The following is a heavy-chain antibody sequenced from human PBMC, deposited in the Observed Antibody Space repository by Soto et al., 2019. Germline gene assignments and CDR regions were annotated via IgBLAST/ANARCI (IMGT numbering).Heavy chain of an antibody. Sequence: ASVKVSCKTSGFTFTTYYIHWVRQAPGQGLEWMGMIDPSGGSTTYAQKFQGRITMTSDMSTSTVYMELSSLRSEDTAVYYCARLPYDTTGYYAFWGQGTLVTVSS. CDR2: IDPSGGST. CDR1: GFTFTTYY. CDR3: ARLPYDTTGYYAF. D-gene: IGHD3-22*01. J-gene: IGHJ4*02. V-gene: IGHV1-46*01.